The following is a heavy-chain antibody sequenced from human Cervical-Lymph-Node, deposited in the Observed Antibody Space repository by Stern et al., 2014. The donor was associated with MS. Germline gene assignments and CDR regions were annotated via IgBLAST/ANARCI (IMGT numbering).Heavy chain of an antibody. Sequence: EDQLVESGGGLVQPGGSLRVSCAASGITFSSYAMSWVRQAPGRGLDWVSSISGSGGRTFYADSVQGRFTVSRDNSKNTVYLHMNSLRAEDTAVYYCAKGAHYFDSGAYPYWGQGTRVTVSS. J-gene: IGHJ4*01. CDR3: AKGAHYFDSGAYPY. V-gene: IGHV3-23*04. CDR1: GITFSSYA. CDR2: ISGSGGRT. D-gene: IGHD3-22*01.